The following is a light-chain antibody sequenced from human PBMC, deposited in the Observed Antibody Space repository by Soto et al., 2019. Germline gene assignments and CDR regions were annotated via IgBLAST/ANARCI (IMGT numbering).Light chain of an antibody. CDR1: QSVRRN. J-gene: IGKJ5*01. Sequence: TKTPGTLSLSPGERATLSCRASQSVRRNLAWYQQKPGQAPRLLIYGASTRAPGIPARFSGFGSGTDFTLTISSLQSEDFAIHYCHQDNNWPAITFAQVTRPAIK. CDR2: GAS. CDR3: HQDNNWPAIT. V-gene: IGKV3D-15*01.